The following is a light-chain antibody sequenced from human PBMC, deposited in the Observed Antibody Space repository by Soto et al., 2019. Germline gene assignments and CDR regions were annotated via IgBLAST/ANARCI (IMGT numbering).Light chain of an antibody. J-gene: IGKJ1*01. V-gene: IGKV1-39*01. CDR2: AAS. CDR1: QSIANY. CDR3: QHSYNSPKT. Sequence: IPMTQSPSSLSASVVDRVTITCRASQSIANYLNWYQQKPGKAPQLLIYAASTLESGVPSRFSVSRSGTDFTLTISSLQPEDFATYYCQHSYNSPKTFGQGTKVEIK.